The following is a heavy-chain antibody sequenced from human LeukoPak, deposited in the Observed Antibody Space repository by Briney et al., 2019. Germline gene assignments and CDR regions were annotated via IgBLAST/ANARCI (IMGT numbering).Heavy chain of an antibody. D-gene: IGHD6-13*01. CDR2: ISYDGSNK. CDR1: GFTFSSYG. J-gene: IGHJ3*02. CDR3: AKGRSSWSPFDAFDI. Sequence: GRSLRLSCAASGFTFSSYGMHWVRQAPGKGLEWVAVISYDGSNKYYADSVKGRFTISRDNPKNTLYLQMNSLRAEDTAVYYCAKGRSSWSPFDAFDIWGQGTMVTVSS. V-gene: IGHV3-30*18.